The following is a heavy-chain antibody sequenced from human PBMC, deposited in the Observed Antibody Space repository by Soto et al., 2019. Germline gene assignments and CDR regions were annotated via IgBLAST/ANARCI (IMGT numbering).Heavy chain of an antibody. CDR2: IYYSGSR. D-gene: IGHD6-25*01. CDR1: RSSINTVGYY. V-gene: IGHV4-31*03. J-gene: IGHJ6*02. CDR3: AKESGGYDSSTRYGLDV. Sequence: SETLSLTCSVTRSSINTVGYYWTWIRQQPGKGLEWIGYIYYSGSRDYNPSLKSRVSMSVDASKNQFSLNLTSVTAADTAVYYCAKESGGYDSSTRYGLDVWGQGTTVTVSS.